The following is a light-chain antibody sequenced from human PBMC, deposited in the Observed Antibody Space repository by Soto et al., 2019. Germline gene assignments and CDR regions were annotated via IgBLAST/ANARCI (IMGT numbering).Light chain of an antibody. J-gene: IGLJ2*01. V-gene: IGLV1-44*01. CDR1: SCNIGSNS. CDR3: AAWDDSMNAVV. Sequence: QSVLTQPPSASGTPGQWVSISCSGGSCNIGSNSVNWYQQHPGTAPKLLIYSNNQRPSGVPDRFSGSKSGTSASLAISGLQSEDEADYYCAAWDDSMNAVVFGGGTKLTVL. CDR2: SNN.